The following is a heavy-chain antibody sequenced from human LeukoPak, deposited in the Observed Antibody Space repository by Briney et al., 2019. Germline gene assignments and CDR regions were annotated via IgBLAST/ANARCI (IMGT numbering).Heavy chain of an antibody. CDR2: MNPNSGNT. CDR3: ARGGVIIAAHDNWFDP. J-gene: IGHJ5*02. D-gene: IGHD6-6*01. V-gene: IGHV1-8*03. CDR1: GYTFTSYD. Sequence: ASVKVSCKASGYTFTSYDINWVRQATGQGLEWMGWMNPNSGNTGYAQKFKGRVTITRNTSISTAYMELSSLRSEDTAVYYCARGGVIIAAHDNWFDPWGQGTLVTVSS.